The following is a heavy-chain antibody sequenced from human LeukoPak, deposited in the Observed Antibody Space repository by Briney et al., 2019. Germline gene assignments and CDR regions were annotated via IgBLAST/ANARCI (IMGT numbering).Heavy chain of an antibody. CDR1: GFTFSSYS. D-gene: IGHD1-1*01. CDR2: ISSSSSYI. CDR3: ARPGTQAFDY. V-gene: IGHV3-21*01. J-gene: IGHJ4*02. Sequence: GVLRLSCAASGFTFSSYSMNWVRQAPGKGLEWVSSISSSSSYIYYADSVKGRFTISRDNAKNSLYLQMNSLRAEDTAVYYCARPGTQAFDYWGQGTLVTVSS.